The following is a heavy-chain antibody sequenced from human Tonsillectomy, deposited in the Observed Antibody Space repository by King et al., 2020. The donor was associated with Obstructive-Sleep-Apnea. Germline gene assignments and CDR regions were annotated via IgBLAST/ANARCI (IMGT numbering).Heavy chain of an antibody. D-gene: IGHD3-22*01. CDR3: ARRSVVDPWYFDY. Sequence: QVTLKESGPVLVKPTETLTLTCTVSGFSLSNGRMGVSWIRQPPGKALEWLAHIFANDEESYSPSLRSRLTISKDTSKSQVVLTMTNLDPVDTATYYCARRSVVDPWYFDYWGQGTLVTVSS. CDR1: GFSLSNGRMG. CDR2: IFANDEE. J-gene: IGHJ4*02. V-gene: IGHV2-26*01.